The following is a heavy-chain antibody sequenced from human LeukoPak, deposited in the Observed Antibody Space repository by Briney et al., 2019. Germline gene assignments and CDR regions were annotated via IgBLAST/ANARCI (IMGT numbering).Heavy chain of an antibody. CDR1: GGSISSYY. V-gene: IGHV4-59*01. J-gene: IGHJ4*02. CDR3: ARGELVRGVIITV. CDR2: IYYRGST. D-gene: IGHD3-10*01. Sequence: SETLSLTCTVSGGSISSYYWSWIRQPPGKGLEWIGYIYYRGSTNYNPSLKSRVTISVDTSKNQFSLKLSSVTAADTAVYYCARGELVRGVIITVWGQGTLVTVSS.